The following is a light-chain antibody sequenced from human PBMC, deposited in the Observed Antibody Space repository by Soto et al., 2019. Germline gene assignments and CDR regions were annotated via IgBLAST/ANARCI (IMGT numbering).Light chain of an antibody. Sequence: EIVLTRSPGSVSFSPGEIASLSCRASQSVNSNFLAWYQQKPGQAPRLLISGASNRATGIPDRFSGSGSGTDFTLTISRLETEDFAVYYCQQYGSSGTFGQGTKVDIK. CDR2: GAS. CDR3: QQYGSSGT. CDR1: QSVNSNF. J-gene: IGKJ1*01. V-gene: IGKV3-20*01.